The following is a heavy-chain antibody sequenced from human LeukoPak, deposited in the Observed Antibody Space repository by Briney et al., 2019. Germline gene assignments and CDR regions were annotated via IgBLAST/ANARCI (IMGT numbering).Heavy chain of an antibody. CDR1: GFTFSSYG. D-gene: IGHD6-25*01. CDR2: ISFDGITK. Sequence: GGSLRLSFAASGFTFSSYGMHWVRQAPGKGLEWVAVISFDGITKYYADSVKGRFTISRDNSKNTLYLQMNSLRGEDTAVYYCARDGDIAAVGLDYYYYMDVWGKGTTVTVSS. V-gene: IGHV3-30*03. J-gene: IGHJ6*03. CDR3: ARDGDIAAVGLDYYYYMDV.